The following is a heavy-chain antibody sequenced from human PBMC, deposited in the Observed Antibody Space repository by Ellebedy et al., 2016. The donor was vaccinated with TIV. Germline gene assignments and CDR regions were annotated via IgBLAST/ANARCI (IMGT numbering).Heavy chain of an antibody. Sequence: ASVKVSCKASGGTFSSYAISWVRQAPGQGLEWMGGIIPILGIANYAQKFQGRVTITADKSTSTAYMELSSLRSEDTAVYYCARDDIAAAGMGDFQAPGYWGQGTLVTVSS. CDR2: IIPILGIA. D-gene: IGHD6-13*01. J-gene: IGHJ4*02. V-gene: IGHV1-69*10. CDR3: ARDDIAAAGMGDFQAPGY. CDR1: GGTFSSYA.